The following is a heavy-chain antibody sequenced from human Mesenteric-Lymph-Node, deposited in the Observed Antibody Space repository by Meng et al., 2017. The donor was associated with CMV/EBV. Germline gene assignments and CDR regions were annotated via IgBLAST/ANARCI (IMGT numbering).Heavy chain of an antibody. CDR3: ARGYGSGSYWLY. Sequence: TFAVYGGSFRVYYWSWIRQPPGKGLEWLGEINRGGSTNYNPSLKSRVTISVDTSKNQFSLKLNSVSAADTAVYYCARGYGSGSYWLYWGQGTLVTVSS. D-gene: IGHD3-10*01. J-gene: IGHJ4*02. CDR2: INRGGST. CDR1: GGSFRVYY. V-gene: IGHV4-34*01.